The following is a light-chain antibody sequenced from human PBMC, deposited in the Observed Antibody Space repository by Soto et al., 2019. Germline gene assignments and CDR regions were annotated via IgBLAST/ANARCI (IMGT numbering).Light chain of an antibody. CDR2: QAS. CDR3: QQYNVYWT. V-gene: IGKV1-5*03. J-gene: IGKJ1*01. Sequence: DIQMTQSPYSLSASVGDSVTITCRASQNIRTYLNWYRQKPGRAPKLLIYQASTLQNGVPSRFSGSGSGTEFALTISSLQPDDFATYYCQQYNVYWTFGQGTKVDIK. CDR1: QNIRTY.